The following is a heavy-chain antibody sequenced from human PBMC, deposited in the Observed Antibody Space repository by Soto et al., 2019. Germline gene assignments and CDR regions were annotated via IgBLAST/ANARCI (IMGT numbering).Heavy chain of an antibody. J-gene: IGHJ5*02. Sequence: GGSLRLSCAASGFTFSSYSMNWVRQAPGKGLEWVSSISSSSSYIYYADSVKGRFTISRDNAKNSLYLQMNSLGAEDTAVYYCARDRSRYCISTSCLNWFDPWGQGTLVTVSS. CDR1: GFTFSSYS. CDR2: ISSSSSYI. D-gene: IGHD2-2*01. CDR3: ARDRSRYCISTSCLNWFDP. V-gene: IGHV3-21*01.